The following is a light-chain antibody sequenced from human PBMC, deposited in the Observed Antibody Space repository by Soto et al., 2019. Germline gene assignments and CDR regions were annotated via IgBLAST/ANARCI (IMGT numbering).Light chain of an antibody. Sequence: EIVLTQSPATLSLSPGERATLSCRASQSVSSYLAWYQQKPGQAPRLLIYDASNRATSISARFSGSESGTNFNLTIRCLEPEDFAVYYCQQRSNWHRRFGQVTRVEIK. CDR3: QQRSNWHRR. CDR1: QSVSSY. V-gene: IGKV3-11*01. CDR2: DAS. J-gene: IGKJ1*01.